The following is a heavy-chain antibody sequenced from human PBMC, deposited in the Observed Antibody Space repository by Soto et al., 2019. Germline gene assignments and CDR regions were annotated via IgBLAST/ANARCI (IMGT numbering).Heavy chain of an antibody. CDR1: GGSISSGGYS. D-gene: IGHD4-4*01. V-gene: IGHV4-30-2*01. Sequence: PSETLSLTCAVSGGSISSGGYSWSWIQQPPGKGLEWIGYIYQSGSTYYNPSLKSRVTISVDRSRNQFSLKLSSVTAADTAVYFCATQSYSNSGAYYYYAMDVWGQGTTVTVSS. CDR2: IYQSGST. CDR3: ATQSYSNSGAYYYYAMDV. J-gene: IGHJ6*02.